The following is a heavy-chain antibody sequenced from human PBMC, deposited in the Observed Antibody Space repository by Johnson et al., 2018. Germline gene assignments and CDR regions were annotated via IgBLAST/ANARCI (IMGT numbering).Heavy chain of an antibody. D-gene: IGHD6-6*01. V-gene: IGHV3-33*01. J-gene: IGHJ6*02. CDR2: IWYDGSNK. CDR1: GFTFSSYG. Sequence: VQLVESGGGVVQPGRSLRLSCAASGFTFSSYGMHWVRQAPGKGLEWVAVIWYDGSNKYYADSVKGRFTISRDNSKNTLYLQMNSLRAEETAVYYCARDILGSSQFYYYYGMDVWGQGTTVTVSS. CDR3: ARDILGSSQFYYYYGMDV.